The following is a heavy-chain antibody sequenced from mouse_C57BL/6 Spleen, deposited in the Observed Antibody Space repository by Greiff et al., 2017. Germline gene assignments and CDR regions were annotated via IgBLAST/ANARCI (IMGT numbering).Heavy chain of an antibody. J-gene: IGHJ3*01. CDR2: IYPGDGDT. CDR1: GYAFSSYW. CDR3: ARSRDYDPAWFAY. V-gene: IGHV1-80*01. Sequence: QVQLQQSGAELVKPGASVKISCKASGYAFSSYWMNWVKQRPGKGLEWIGQIYPGDGDTNYNGKFKGKATLTADKSSSTAYMQLSSLTSEDSAVYFCARSRDYDPAWFAYWGQGTLVTVSA. D-gene: IGHD2-4*01.